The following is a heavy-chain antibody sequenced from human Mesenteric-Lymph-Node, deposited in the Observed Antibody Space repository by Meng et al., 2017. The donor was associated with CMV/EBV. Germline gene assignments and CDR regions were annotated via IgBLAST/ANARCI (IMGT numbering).Heavy chain of an antibody. D-gene: IGHD3-3*01. J-gene: IGHJ3*02. CDR3: ARKTIFGVVGLDAFDI. V-gene: IGHV3-7*01. Sequence: GESLKISCAASGFTFSVYWMTWVRQAPGKGLEWVANIKEDGSEKYYVDSVKGRFTISRDNAKNSLYLQMNSLRAEDTAVYYCARKTIFGVVGLDAFDIWGQGTMVTVSS. CDR2: IKEDGSEK. CDR1: GFTFSVYW.